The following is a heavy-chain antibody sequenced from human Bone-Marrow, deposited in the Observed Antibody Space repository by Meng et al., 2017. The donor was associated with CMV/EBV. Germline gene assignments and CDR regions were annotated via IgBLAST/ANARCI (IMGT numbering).Heavy chain of an antibody. Sequence: ASVKVSCKASGYTFTGYYMHWVRQAPGQGLEWMGWINPNSGGTNYAQKFQGRVTMTRDTSISTAYMELSRLRSDDTAVYYCARDNYYGSGSYTAFDIWGQGTMVTVSS. CDR1: GYTFTGYY. D-gene: IGHD3-10*01. CDR2: INPNSGGT. CDR3: ARDNYYGSGSYTAFDI. V-gene: IGHV1-2*02. J-gene: IGHJ3*02.